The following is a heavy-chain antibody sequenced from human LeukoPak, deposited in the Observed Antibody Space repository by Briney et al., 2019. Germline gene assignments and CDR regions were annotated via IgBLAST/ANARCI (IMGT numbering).Heavy chain of an antibody. D-gene: IGHD3-10*01. J-gene: IGHJ5*02. V-gene: IGHV1-69*04. CDR3: AGSPGYYGSGSYYGWGSFDL. CDR2: IIPILGIA. Sequence: ASVKVSCKASGGTFSSYAISWVRQAPGQGLEWMGRIIPILGIANYAQKFQGRVTITADKSTSTAYMELSSLRSEDKAVYYCAGSPGYYGSGSYYGWGSFDLWGQGTLVTVSS. CDR1: GGTFSSYA.